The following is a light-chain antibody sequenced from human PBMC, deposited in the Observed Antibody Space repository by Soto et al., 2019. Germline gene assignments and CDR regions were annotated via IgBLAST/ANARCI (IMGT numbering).Light chain of an antibody. CDR3: HQYASSPLT. J-gene: IGKJ5*01. V-gene: IGKV3-20*01. CDR1: QSVGSNY. Sequence: EIVLTQSPGTLSLSPGERATLSCRASQSVGSNYLAWYQQTPGQAPRLLIHGASTRATGIPDRFSGSGSGTDFTLTLSRLESEDSAVYYCHQYASSPLTFGQGTR. CDR2: GAS.